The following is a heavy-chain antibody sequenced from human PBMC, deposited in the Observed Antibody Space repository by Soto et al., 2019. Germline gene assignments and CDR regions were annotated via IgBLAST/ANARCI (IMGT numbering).Heavy chain of an antibody. D-gene: IGHD3-22*01. J-gene: IGHJ4*02. V-gene: IGHV3-30*18. CDR3: AKVFYYDSSGCPGY. Sequence: GGSLRLSCAASGFTFSSYGMHWVRQAPGKGLEWVAVISYDGSNKYYADSVKGRFTISRDNSKNTLYLQMNSLRAEDTAVYYCAKVFYYDSSGCPGYWGQGTLVTVSS. CDR2: ISYDGSNK. CDR1: GFTFSSYG.